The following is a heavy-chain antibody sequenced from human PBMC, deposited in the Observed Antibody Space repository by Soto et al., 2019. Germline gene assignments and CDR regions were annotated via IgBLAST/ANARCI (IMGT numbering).Heavy chain of an antibody. V-gene: IGHV3-23*01. D-gene: IGHD6-6*01. CDR3: AKVLSSADY. J-gene: IGHJ4*02. Sequence: GGSLRLSCEASGFTFDDYAMHWVRQAPGKGLEWVSGITGSSGSTYYADSVKGRFTISRDNSKNTLYLQMNSLRAEDTAVYYCAKVLSSADYWGQGTLVTVSS. CDR1: GFTFDDYA. CDR2: ITGSSGST.